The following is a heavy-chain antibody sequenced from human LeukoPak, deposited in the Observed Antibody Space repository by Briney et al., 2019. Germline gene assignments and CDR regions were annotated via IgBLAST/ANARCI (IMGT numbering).Heavy chain of an antibody. D-gene: IGHD1-26*01. CDR1: GFTFSSYG. V-gene: IGHV3-21*05. Sequence: PGGSLRLSCAASGFTFSSYGMHWVRQAPGKGLEWVSYIRGGSSDIHYADSVKGRFTISRDDAKNSLYLQMNSLRAEDTAVYFCVRDHEWAFDYWGQETLVTVSS. CDR2: IRGGSSDI. J-gene: IGHJ4*02. CDR3: VRDHEWAFDY.